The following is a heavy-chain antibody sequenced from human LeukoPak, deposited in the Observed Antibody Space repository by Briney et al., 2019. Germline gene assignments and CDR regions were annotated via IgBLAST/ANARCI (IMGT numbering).Heavy chain of an antibody. CDR1: GASVSSASY. V-gene: IGHV4-61*01. D-gene: IGHD1-26*01. Sequence: SETLSLTCTVSGASVSSASYWTWIRQPPGKGVEWIAHIYNGVNTNYNPSLKSRVTISVDTSKNQFALRLNSVTAADTAVYYCARSRAFNSGAFDPWGQGSLVTVSS. CDR3: ARSRAFNSGAFDP. J-gene: IGHJ5*02. CDR2: IYNGVNT.